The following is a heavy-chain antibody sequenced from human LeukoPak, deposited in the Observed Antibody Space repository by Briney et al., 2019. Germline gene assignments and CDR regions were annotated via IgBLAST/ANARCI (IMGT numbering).Heavy chain of an antibody. CDR3: ARVLSSSSPWFDP. J-gene: IGHJ5*02. CDR2: INPNSGGT. Sequence: ASVKVSCKASGYTFTGYYMHWVRQAPGQGLEWMGWINPNSGGTNYAQKFQGRVTMTRDTSISTAYMELSRLRSDDTAVCYCARVLSSSSPWFDPWGQGTLVTVSS. V-gene: IGHV1-2*02. D-gene: IGHD6-6*01. CDR1: GYTFTGYY.